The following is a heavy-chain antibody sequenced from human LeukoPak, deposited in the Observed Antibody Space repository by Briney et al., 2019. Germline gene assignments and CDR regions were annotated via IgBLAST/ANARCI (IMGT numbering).Heavy chain of an antibody. CDR3: ARQTYYYDSSGHPYWYFDL. Sequence: SETLSLTCTVSGVSISSSSYYWGWIRQPPGKGLEWIGTIYYSGSTYYNPSLKSRLTMSVDTSKNQSSLKLSSVTVADTAIYYCARQTYYYDSSGHPYWYFDLWGRGTLVTVSS. V-gene: IGHV4-39*01. CDR1: GVSISSSSYY. D-gene: IGHD3-22*01. J-gene: IGHJ2*01. CDR2: IYYSGST.